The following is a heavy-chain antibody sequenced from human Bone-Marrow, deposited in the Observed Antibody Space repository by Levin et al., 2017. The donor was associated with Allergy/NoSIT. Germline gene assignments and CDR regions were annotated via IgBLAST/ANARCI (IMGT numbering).Heavy chain of an antibody. CDR2: ISGSGGST. V-gene: IGHV3-23*01. D-gene: IGHD3-22*01. CDR1: GFTFSSYA. Sequence: GESLKISCAASGFTFSSYAMSWVRQAPGKGLEWVSAISGSGGSTYYADSVKGRFTISRDNSKNTLYLQMNSLRAEDTAVYYCAKAHWWDSSGTLRFDPWGQGTLVTVSS. J-gene: IGHJ5*02. CDR3: AKAHWWDSSGTLRFDP.